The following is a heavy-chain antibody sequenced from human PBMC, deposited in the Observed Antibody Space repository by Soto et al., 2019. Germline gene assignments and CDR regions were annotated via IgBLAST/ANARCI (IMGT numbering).Heavy chain of an antibody. CDR1: GFSLSTSGEG. D-gene: IGHD6-13*01. CDR2: IYWDDDK. J-gene: IGHJ4*02. Sequence: QITLKESGPTLVKPTQTLTLTCTFSGFSLSTSGEGVGWIRQPPGKALEWLILIYWDDDKRYSPSLKTRLTIANDTTKIQGVLTMTKMEPVDTATYYCARRRSSSWHFDHWGQGTLVTVSS. CDR3: ARRRSSSWHFDH. V-gene: IGHV2-5*02.